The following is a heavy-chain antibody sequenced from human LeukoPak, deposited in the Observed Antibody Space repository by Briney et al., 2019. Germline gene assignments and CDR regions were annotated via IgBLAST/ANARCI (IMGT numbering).Heavy chain of an antibody. J-gene: IGHJ4*02. D-gene: IGHD6-6*01. V-gene: IGHV3-9*01. Sequence: GRSLRLSCAASGFTFDDYAMHWVRQAPGKGLEWVSGISWNSGSIGYADSVKGRFTISRDNAKNSLYLQMNSLRAEDTALYYCAKEIYSSSRIGGVFDYWGQGTLVTVSS. CDR3: AKEIYSSSRIGGVFDY. CDR1: GFTFDDYA. CDR2: ISWNSGSI.